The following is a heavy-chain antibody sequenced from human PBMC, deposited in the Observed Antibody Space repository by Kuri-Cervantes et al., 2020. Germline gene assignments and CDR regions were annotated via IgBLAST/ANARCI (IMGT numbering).Heavy chain of an antibody. D-gene: IGHD3-3*01. CDR2: INPNSGGT. V-gene: IGHV1-2*04. J-gene: IGHJ6*03. CDR3: ARAPYDFWSGFLVLGYMDV. Sequence: ASVKVSCKASGYTFTGYYMHWVRQAPGQGLEWMGWINPNSGGTNYAQKFQGWVTMTRDTSINTAYMELSRLSSDDTAVYYCARAPYDFWSGFLVLGYMDVWGQGTTVTVSS. CDR1: GYTFTGYY.